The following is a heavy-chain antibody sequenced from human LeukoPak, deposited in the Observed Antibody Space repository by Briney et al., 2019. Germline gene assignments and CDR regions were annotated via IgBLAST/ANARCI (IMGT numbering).Heavy chain of an antibody. CDR1: GGTFSSYA. CDR2: IIPIFGTA. D-gene: IGHD2-2*01. V-gene: IGHV1-69*01. J-gene: IGHJ5*02. Sequence: GSSVKVSCKASGGTFSSYAISWVRQAPGQGLEWMGGIIPIFGTANYAQKFQGRVTITADESTSTAYMELSSLRSEDTAVYYCARADAPPADIVVVPAANRNWFDPWGQGTLVTVSS. CDR3: ARADAPPADIVVVPAANRNWFDP.